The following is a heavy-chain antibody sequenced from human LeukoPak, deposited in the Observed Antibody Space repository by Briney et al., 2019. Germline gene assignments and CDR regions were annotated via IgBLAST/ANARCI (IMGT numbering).Heavy chain of an antibody. J-gene: IGHJ5*02. D-gene: IGHD3-22*01. CDR3: ARPYYYDSRIDP. Sequence: SETLSLTCTVSGGSISSGDYYWSWIRQPPGKGLEWIAYMYCSGSTYYNPSLKSRVTMSADTSKTQLSLRLSSVTAADTAVYYCARPYYYDSRIDPWGQGILVTVSS. CDR1: GGSISSGDYY. V-gene: IGHV4-30-4*01. CDR2: MYCSGST.